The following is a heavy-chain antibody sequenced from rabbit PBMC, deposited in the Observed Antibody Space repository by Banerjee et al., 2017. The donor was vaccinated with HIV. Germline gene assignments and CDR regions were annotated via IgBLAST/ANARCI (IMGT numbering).Heavy chain of an antibody. CDR3: ARDPVYYTYGYAGYAYVRGFNL. CDR2: IYAGSGST. CDR1: GFSFSRSYW. V-gene: IGHV1S45*01. D-gene: IGHD6-1*01. J-gene: IGHJ4*01. Sequence: EESGGDLVKPEGSLTLTCTASGFSFSRSYWICWVRQAPGKGLEWSACIYAGSGSTYYANWAKGRFTISKTSSTTVTLQMTSLTAADTATYFCARDPVYYTYGYAGYAYVRGFNLWGPGTLVTVS.